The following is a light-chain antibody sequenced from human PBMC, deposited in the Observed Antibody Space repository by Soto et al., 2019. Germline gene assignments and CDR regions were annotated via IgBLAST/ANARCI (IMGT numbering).Light chain of an antibody. J-gene: IGKJ2*01. CDR1: QSVSSNY. CDR2: GAS. Sequence: EIVLTQSPGTLSLSPGERATLSCRASQSVSSNYLTWYQQKPGQAPRLLIYGASSRATGIPDRFSGSGSVTDFTLTISRLEPEDFAVYYCQQYGSSLYPFGQGTKLEIK. V-gene: IGKV3-20*01. CDR3: QQYGSSLYP.